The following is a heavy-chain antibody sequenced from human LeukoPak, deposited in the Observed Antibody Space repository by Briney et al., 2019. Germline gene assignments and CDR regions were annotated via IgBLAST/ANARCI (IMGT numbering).Heavy chain of an antibody. CDR2: IRQDVSVQ. V-gene: IGHV3-7*01. Sequence: GGSLRLSCAASGFTLSSYWMSGVGQAPGKGLEWVANIRQDVSVQNYVASVKGRFTISRANPKNSVYLQMSSLRAEDTAVYYCLVTTRSRGFDYWGQGTLVTVSS. J-gene: IGHJ4*02. D-gene: IGHD1/OR15-1a*01. CDR1: GFTLSSYW. CDR3: LVTTRSRGFDY.